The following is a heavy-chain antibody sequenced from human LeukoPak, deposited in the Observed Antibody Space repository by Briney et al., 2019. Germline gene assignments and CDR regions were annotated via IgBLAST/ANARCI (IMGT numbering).Heavy chain of an antibody. J-gene: IGHJ4*02. Sequence: GGSLRLSCAASGFTFDDYAMHWVRQAPGKGLEWVSGISWNSGSIGYADSVKGRFTISRDNAKNSLYLQMNSLRAEDTALYYCASHYYDFWSGATSPFDYWGQGTLVTVSS. CDR3: ASHYYDFWSGATSPFDY. V-gene: IGHV3-9*01. D-gene: IGHD3-3*01. CDR1: GFTFDDYA. CDR2: ISWNSGSI.